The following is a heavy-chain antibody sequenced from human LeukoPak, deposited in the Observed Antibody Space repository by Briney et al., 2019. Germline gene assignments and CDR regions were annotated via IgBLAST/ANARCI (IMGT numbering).Heavy chain of an antibody. Sequence: PGGSLRLSCAASGFTFSDYWMNWVRQAPGKGLEWVANIDQDGSSEYYVGSVQGRFTISRDNAKNSLYLQMNSLRAEDTAVYYCARGDWAPFDYWGRGSLLTVSS. V-gene: IGHV3-7*01. CDR2: IDQDGSSE. CDR3: ARGDWAPFDY. CDR1: GFTFSDYW. J-gene: IGHJ4*02. D-gene: IGHD2-21*02.